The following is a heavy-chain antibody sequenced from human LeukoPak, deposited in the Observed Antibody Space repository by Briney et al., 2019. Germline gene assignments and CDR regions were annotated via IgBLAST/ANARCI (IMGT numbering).Heavy chain of an antibody. D-gene: IGHD3-3*01. J-gene: IGHJ6*03. CDR3: ARGGRGGYDFWSGYYRSYYMDV. CDR1: GYTFTSYD. Sequence: ASVKVSCKASGYTFTSYDINWVRQATGQGLEWMGWMNPNSGNTGYAQKFQGRVTITRNTSISTAYMELGSLRSEDTAVYYCARGGRGGYDFWSGYYRSYYMDVWGKGTTVTVSS. CDR2: MNPNSGNT. V-gene: IGHV1-8*03.